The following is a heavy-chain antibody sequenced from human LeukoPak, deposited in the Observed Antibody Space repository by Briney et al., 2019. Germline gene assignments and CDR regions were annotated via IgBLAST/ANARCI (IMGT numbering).Heavy chain of an antibody. V-gene: IGHV3-74*01. D-gene: IGHD1/OR15-1a*01. Sequence: HPGGSPRLSCAASGFTLSNYWMHWVRQVPGEGLVWVSRINFDGSSTNYADSVKGRFTISRDNAKNTLYLQMSSLRVEDTAVYSCARANNFDYWGQGTLVTVSS. CDR1: GFTLSNYW. J-gene: IGHJ4*02. CDR2: INFDGSST. CDR3: ARANNFDY.